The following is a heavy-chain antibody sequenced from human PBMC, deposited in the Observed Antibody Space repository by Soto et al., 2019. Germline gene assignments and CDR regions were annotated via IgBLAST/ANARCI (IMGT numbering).Heavy chain of an antibody. CDR3: AREASVGATKGYYFDY. D-gene: IGHD1-26*01. J-gene: IGHJ4*02. V-gene: IGHV3-33*01. CDR2: IWYDGSNK. CDR1: GFTFSSYG. Sequence: QVQLVESGGGVVQPGRSPRLSCAASGFTFSSYGMHWVRQAPGKGLEWVAVIWYDGSNKYYADSVKGRFTISRDNSKNTLYLQMNSLRAEDTAVYYCAREASVGATKGYYFDYWGQGTLVTVSS.